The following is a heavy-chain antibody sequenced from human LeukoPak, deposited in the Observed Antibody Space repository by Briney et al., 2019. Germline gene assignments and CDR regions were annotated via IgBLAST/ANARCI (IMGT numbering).Heavy chain of an antibody. CDR2: ISSNGGNT. J-gene: IGHJ3*02. V-gene: IGHV3-64D*09. D-gene: IGHD1-26*01. Sequence: GGSLRLSCSVSGFTFSSYAMHWVRQAPGKGLEFVSAISSNGGNTYYADSVKGRFTISRDNSKNTLYLQMSSLRAEDTAVYYCVKDRDGATNDAFDIWGQGTMVTVSS. CDR1: GFTFSSYA. CDR3: VKDRDGATNDAFDI.